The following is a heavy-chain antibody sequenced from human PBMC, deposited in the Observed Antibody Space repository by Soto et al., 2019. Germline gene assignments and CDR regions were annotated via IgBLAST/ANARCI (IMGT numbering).Heavy chain of an antibody. J-gene: IGHJ6*02. CDR1: GYSFTSYW. V-gene: IGHV5-51*01. CDR2: IYPGDSDT. Sequence: GESLKISCKVSGYSFTSYWIGWVRQMPGKGLEWMGIIYPGDSDTRYSPSFQGQVTISADKSIGTAYLQWSSLKASDTAMYYCARQVVVPPYGMDVWGQATTVTSP. CDR3: ARQVVVPPYGMDV. D-gene: IGHD2-2*01.